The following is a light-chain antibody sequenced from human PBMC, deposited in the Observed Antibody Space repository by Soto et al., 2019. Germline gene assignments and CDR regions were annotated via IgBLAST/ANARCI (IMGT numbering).Light chain of an antibody. V-gene: IGKV1-39*01. J-gene: IGKJ1*01. CDR2: AAS. Sequence: DIQMTQSPSSLSASVEDRVIITCRASQSISNHLNWYQQKPGKAPKLLIFAASSLQSGVPSRFSGSRSGPDFTLTISCLQSEDFATYYCQQYYSYPRTFGQGTKVDIK. CDR1: QSISNH. CDR3: QQYYSYPRT.